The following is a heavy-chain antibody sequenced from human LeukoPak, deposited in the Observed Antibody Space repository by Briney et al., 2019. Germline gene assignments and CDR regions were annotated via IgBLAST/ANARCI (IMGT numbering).Heavy chain of an antibody. V-gene: IGHV4-34*01. CDR2: INHSGST. CDR1: GFTFSNYA. D-gene: IGHD3-10*01. Sequence: GSLRLSCAASGFTFSNYAMSWIRQPPGKGLEWIGEINHSGSTNYNPSLKSRVTISVDTSKNQFSLKLSSVTAADTAVYYCARSPLWTRFDYWGKGTLVTVSS. CDR3: ARSPLWTRFDY. J-gene: IGHJ4*02.